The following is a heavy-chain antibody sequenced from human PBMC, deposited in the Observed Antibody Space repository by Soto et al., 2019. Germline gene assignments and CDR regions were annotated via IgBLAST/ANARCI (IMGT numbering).Heavy chain of an antibody. J-gene: IGHJ4*02. Sequence: QVQVVQSGAEVKKPESSVKVSCKPSGGTFNTYTVNWVRLAPGHGLEWMGRFIPILDMANYAQKFQDRVTIIADRSTFTAYMELNSLTSDDSAVYYCAITYCRDNSCPRDFDFWGPGTRVTVSS. CDR2: FIPILDMA. V-gene: IGHV1-69*02. CDR1: GGTFNTYT. D-gene: IGHD2-21*01. CDR3: AITYCRDNSCPRDFDF.